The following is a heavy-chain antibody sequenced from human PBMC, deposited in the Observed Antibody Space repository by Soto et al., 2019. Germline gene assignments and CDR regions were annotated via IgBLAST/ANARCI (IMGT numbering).Heavy chain of an antibody. Sequence: GGSLRLSCSASGFIFRRYWMAWVRQAPGKGLEWVATIKLDGREKNYLDSVQGRFTISRDDADNSMSLQMSSLRGEDTAVYFCVREVDGYGGCDYWGLGTPGTVSA. V-gene: IGHV3-7*01. J-gene: IGHJ4*02. CDR2: IKLDGREK. CDR1: GFIFRRYW. D-gene: IGHD5-18*01. CDR3: VREVDGYGGCDY.